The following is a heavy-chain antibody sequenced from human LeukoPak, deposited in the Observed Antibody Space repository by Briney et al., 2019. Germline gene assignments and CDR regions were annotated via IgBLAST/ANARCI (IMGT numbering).Heavy chain of an antibody. V-gene: IGHV4-59*08. CDR3: ARSGSWTLNFDS. Sequence: PSETLSLTCTVSGGSISSYFWSWFRRPPGKGLEWIGYIYYSGSTNYNPSLKTRVTISIDTSKNQYSLNLSSVTAADTAVYYCARSGSWTLNFDSWGQGTLGTVSS. J-gene: IGHJ4*02. D-gene: IGHD6-13*01. CDR1: GGSISSYF. CDR2: IYYSGST.